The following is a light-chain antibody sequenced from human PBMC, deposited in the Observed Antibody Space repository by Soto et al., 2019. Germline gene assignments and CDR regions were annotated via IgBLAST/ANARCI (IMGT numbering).Light chain of an antibody. J-gene: IGLJ2*01. CDR2: EVN. CDR1: DSDIGTYIY. V-gene: IGLV2-8*01. CDR3: SSYAGVKNFVV. Sequence: QSALTQPPSASGSPGQSVTISCTGSDSDIGTYIYVSWYQQHPGKGPKLILYEVNRRPSGVPDRFSGSNSGNTASLTVSGLQIEDEADYFCSSYAGVKNFVVFGGGTKLTVL.